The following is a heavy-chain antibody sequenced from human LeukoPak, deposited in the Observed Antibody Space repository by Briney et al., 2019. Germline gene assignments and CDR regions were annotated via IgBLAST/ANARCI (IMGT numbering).Heavy chain of an antibody. CDR3: ARIAAAYYYYYMDV. Sequence: SGGSLRLSCAASGFTFSSYWMSWVRQAPGKGLEWVANIKQDGSEKYYVDSVKGRFTISRDNAKNSLYLQMSSLRAEDTAVYYCARIAAAYYYYYMDVWGKGTTVTVSS. CDR1: GFTFSSYW. CDR2: IKQDGSEK. V-gene: IGHV3-7*01. J-gene: IGHJ6*03. D-gene: IGHD6-13*01.